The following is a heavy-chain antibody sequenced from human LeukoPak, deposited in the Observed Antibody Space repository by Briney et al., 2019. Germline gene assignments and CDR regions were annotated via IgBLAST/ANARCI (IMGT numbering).Heavy chain of an antibody. CDR1: GFTFSSYE. CDR3: ARARIRGSDAFDI. J-gene: IGHJ3*02. Sequence: GGSLRLSCAASGFTFSSYEMNWVRQAPGKGLEWVSYISSSGSTIYYADSVKGRFTISRDNAKNSLYLQMNSLRAEDTAVYYCARARIRGSDAFDIWGQGTMVTVSS. CDR2: ISSSGSTI. V-gene: IGHV3-48*03. D-gene: IGHD3-10*01.